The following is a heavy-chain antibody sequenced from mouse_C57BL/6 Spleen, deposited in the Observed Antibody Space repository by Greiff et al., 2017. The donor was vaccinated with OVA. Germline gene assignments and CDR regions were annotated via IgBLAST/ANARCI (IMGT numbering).Heavy chain of an antibody. CDR2: IDPNSGGT. D-gene: IGHD1-1*01. CDR3: ARRDDGSSYDYAMDY. Sequence: QVQLKQPGAELVKPGASVKLSCKASGYTFTSYWMHWVKQRPGRGLEWIGRIDPNSGGTKYNEKFKSKATLTVDKPSSTAYMQLSSLTSEDSAVDYCARRDDGSSYDYAMDYWGQGASVTVSS. J-gene: IGHJ4*01. CDR1: GYTFTSYW. V-gene: IGHV1-72*01.